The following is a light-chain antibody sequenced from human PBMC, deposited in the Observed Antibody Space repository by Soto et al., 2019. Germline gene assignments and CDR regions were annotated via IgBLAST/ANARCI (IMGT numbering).Light chain of an antibody. V-gene: IGLV1-51*02. CDR1: SSNIGNNY. Sequence: QSVLTQPTSVSAAPGQKVTISCSGSSSNIGNNYVSWYQQLPGTAPKLLIYENNKRPSGIPDRFSGSKSGTSATLGITGLQTGDEADYYCGTWDSSLSGVFGGGTKLTVL. CDR3: GTWDSSLSGV. J-gene: IGLJ3*02. CDR2: ENN.